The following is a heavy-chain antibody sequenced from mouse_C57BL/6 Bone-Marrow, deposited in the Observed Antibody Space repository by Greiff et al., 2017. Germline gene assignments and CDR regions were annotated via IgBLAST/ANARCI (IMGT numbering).Heavy chain of an antibody. Sequence: EVMLVESGGGLVKPGGSLKLSCAASGFTFSSYAMSWVRQTPEKRLEWVATISDGGSYTYYPDNVKGRFTISRDNAKNNLYLQMSHLKSEDTAMYYCARDPEGYFYFDYWGQGTTLTVSS. D-gene: IGHD2-3*01. V-gene: IGHV5-4*01. CDR2: ISDGGSYT. CDR1: GFTFSSYA. CDR3: ARDPEGYFYFDY. J-gene: IGHJ2*01.